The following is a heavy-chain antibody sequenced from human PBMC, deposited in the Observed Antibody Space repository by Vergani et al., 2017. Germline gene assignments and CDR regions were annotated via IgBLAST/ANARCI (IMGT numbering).Heavy chain of an antibody. CDR2: IHPADSDT. J-gene: IGHJ4*01. D-gene: IGHD3-22*01. CDR3: ARLYGRDSSGRKYF. Sequence: EVPLVPSGAEVKKPGESLKISCQFSGYSFTNYLNGWVRQMPGKGLESMGIIHPADSDTRYSPSFQGQVTIAVDKSISTAYLQRSSLRASDSAMYYCARLYGRDSSGRKYF. V-gene: IGHV5-51*01. CDR1: GYSFTNYL.